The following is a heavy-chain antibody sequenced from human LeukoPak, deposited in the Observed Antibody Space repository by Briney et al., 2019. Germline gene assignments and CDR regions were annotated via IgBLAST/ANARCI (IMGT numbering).Heavy chain of an antibody. CDR3: ARDAGHQLSRRNYYAMDV. D-gene: IGHD2-2*01. CDR1: GGSISSSNW. Sequence: RTSETLSLTCAVSGGSISSSNWWSWVRQPPGKGLEWIGEIYHSGSTNYNPSLKSRVTISVDKSKNQFSLKLSSVTAADTAVYYCARDAGHQLSRRNYYAMDVWGQGTTVTVSS. V-gene: IGHV4-4*02. J-gene: IGHJ6*02. CDR2: IYHSGST.